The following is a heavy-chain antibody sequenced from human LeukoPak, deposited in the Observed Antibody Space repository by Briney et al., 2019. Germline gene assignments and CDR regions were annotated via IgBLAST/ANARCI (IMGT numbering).Heavy chain of an antibody. CDR1: GYTFTSYG. CDR3: ARGQSNWYFDL. D-gene: IGHD4-11*01. CDR2: ISAYNGNT. V-gene: IGHV1-18*01. J-gene: IGHJ2*01. Sequence: VASVKVSCKSSGYTFTSYGISWVRQAPGQGREWMGWISAYNGNTNYAQKRQGRVTMTTDTTTSTAYMELRSLRSDDTAVYYCARGQSNWYFDLWGRGTLVTVSS.